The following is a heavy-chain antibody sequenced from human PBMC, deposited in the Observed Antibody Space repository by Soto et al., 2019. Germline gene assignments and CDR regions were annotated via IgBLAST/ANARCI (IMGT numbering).Heavy chain of an antibody. V-gene: IGHV4-31*03. D-gene: IGHD2-2*01. CDR3: AREAQDIVVVPAALGAFDI. Sequence: SETLSLTCTVSGGSLSSGGYYWSWIRQHPGKGLEWIGYIYYSGSTYYNPSLKSRVTISVDTSKNQFSLKLSSVTAADTAVYYCAREAQDIVVVPAALGAFDIWGQGTMVNVSS. J-gene: IGHJ3*02. CDR2: IYYSGST. CDR1: GGSLSSGGYY.